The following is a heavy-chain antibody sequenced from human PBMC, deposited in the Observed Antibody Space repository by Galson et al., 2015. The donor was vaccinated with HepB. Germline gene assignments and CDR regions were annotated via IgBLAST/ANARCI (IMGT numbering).Heavy chain of an antibody. Sequence: SLRLSCAASGFTFSRFAMNWVRQAPGKGLEWVSYISISSTTIYYADSVKGRFSISRDTSKNTLYLQMNSLKVEDTAVYYCARDVYYEFWSSVGMDVWGQGTTVTVSS. D-gene: IGHD3-3*01. CDR3: ARDVYYEFWSSVGMDV. V-gene: IGHV3-48*01. J-gene: IGHJ6*02. CDR2: ISISSTTI. CDR1: GFTFSRFA.